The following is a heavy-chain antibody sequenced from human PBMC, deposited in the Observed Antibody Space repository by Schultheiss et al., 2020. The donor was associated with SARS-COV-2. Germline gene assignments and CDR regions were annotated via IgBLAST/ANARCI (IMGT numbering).Heavy chain of an antibody. CDR3: TSPPLIGIAVAGTDYYYGMDV. Sequence: GGSLRLSCAASGFTFSSYGMHWVRQAPGKGLEWVGRIKSKTDGGTTDYAAPVKGRFTISRDDSKNTLYLQMNSLKTEDTAVYYCTSPPLIGIAVAGTDYYYGMDVWGQGTTVTVSS. CDR2: IKSKTDGGTT. J-gene: IGHJ6*02. V-gene: IGHV3-15*01. CDR1: GFTFSSYG. D-gene: IGHD6-19*01.